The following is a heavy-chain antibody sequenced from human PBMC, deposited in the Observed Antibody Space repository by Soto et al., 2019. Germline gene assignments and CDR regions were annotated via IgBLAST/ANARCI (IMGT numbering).Heavy chain of an antibody. CDR3: ARDLLSYSSCWLPQRDHYYLMAV. D-gene: IGHD6-13*01. V-gene: IGHV3-33*01. CDR1: GFTFSRYG. Sequence: PGGSLRHSCAASGFTFSRYGMHWVRQAPGKGLEWVAVIWYDGSNKYYADSVKGRFTISRDNSKNTLYLQMNSLRAEDTAVYYCARDLLSYSSCWLPQRDHYYLMAVSGQGTT. J-gene: IGHJ6*02. CDR2: IWYDGSNK.